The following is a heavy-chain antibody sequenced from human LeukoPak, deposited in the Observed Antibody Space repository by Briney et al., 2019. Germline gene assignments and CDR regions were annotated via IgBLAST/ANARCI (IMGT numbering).Heavy chain of an antibody. V-gene: IGHV3-74*01. D-gene: IGHD1-26*01. J-gene: IGHJ3*02. CDR1: GFTFSSNS. CDR2: INSDGSST. Sequence: PGGSLRLSCAASGFTFSSNSMHWVRQAPGKGLVWVSRINSDGSSTNYADSVKGRFTISRDNAKNTLYLQMNSLRGEDTAVYYCARGGSGCFDIWGRGTMVTVSS. CDR3: ARGGSGCFDI.